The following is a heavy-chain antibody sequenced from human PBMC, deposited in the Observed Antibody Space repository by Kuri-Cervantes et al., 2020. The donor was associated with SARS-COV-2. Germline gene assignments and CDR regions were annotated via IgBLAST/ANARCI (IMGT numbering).Heavy chain of an antibody. CDR1: GGSISGGDYY. J-gene: IGHJ6*03. CDR2: IYSAGDS. Sequence: LRLSCTVSGGSISGGDYYWNWIRQPAGKGLEWIGRIYSAGDSNYNPSLKSRVTISLDRSKNQFSLKLTSVTAADTAVYYCARDIVVVSAATLDFGYYYYYMDVWGKGTTVTVSS. V-gene: IGHV4-61*02. CDR3: ARDIVVVSAATLDFGYYYYYMDV. D-gene: IGHD2-2*01.